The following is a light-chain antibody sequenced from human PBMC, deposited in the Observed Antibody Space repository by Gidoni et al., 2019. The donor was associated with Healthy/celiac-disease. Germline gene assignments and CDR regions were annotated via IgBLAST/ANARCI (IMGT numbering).Light chain of an antibody. CDR2: GAS. Sequence: EIVITQSPATLSVSPGERATLSCRARQSVSSNLAWYQQKPGQAPRLLIYGASTRANGIPARFSGSGSGTEFTLTISSLLSEDFAVYYCQQYHNWPPWTFGQGTKVEIK. CDR3: QQYHNWPPWT. CDR1: QSVSSN. V-gene: IGKV3-15*01. J-gene: IGKJ1*01.